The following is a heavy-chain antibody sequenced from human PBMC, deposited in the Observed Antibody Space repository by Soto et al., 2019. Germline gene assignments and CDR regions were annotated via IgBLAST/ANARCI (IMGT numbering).Heavy chain of an antibody. CDR1: GFTFSSYG. CDR2: ISSDGSDK. D-gene: IGHD3-22*01. J-gene: IGHJ4*02. CDR3: AKEPYDSTGFYYSFHH. Sequence: QVQLVESGGGVVQPGRSLRLSCAASGFTFSSYGMHWVRQAPGKGLEWVAVISSDGSDKNYADSVKGRFSISRDNSRNTLFLQMNSMRPEDKAVFYCAKEPYDSTGFYYSFHHWGQGTLVTVSS. V-gene: IGHV3-30*18.